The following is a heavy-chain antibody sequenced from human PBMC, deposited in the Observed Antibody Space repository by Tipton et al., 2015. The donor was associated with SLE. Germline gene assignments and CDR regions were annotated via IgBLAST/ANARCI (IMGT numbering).Heavy chain of an antibody. Sequence: LRLSCTVSGGSISSSSYYWGWIRQPPGKGLEWIGYIYYSGSTYYNPSLKSRVTISVDTSKNQFSLKLSSVTAADTAVYYCARGLGWSGLGYWGQGTLVTVSS. J-gene: IGHJ4*02. CDR3: ARGLGWSGLGY. CDR1: GGSISSSSYY. V-gene: IGHV4-61*05. CDR2: IYYSGST. D-gene: IGHD3-3*01.